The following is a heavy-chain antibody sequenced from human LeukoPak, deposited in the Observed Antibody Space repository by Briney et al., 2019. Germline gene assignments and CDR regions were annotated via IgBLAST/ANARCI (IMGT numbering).Heavy chain of an antibody. Sequence: PGGSLRLSCAASGFTFTSYNMNWVLQAPGKGLEWVSAISGSGGSTYYADSAEGRFTISRDNSKNRLYLQMNSLRVEDTAIYYCARWRGGEDMARSSWHGGDYWGHGTLVTVSS. CDR2: ISGSGGST. D-gene: IGHD6-13*01. V-gene: IGHV3-23*01. CDR1: GFTFTSYN. J-gene: IGHJ4*01. CDR3: ARWRGGEDMARSSWHGGDY.